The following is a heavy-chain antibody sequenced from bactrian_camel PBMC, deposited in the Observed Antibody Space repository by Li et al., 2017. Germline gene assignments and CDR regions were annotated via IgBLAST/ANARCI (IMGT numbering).Heavy chain of an antibody. CDR2: IIRTGTT. Sequence: HVQLVESGGGSVQAGGSLKLSCTSSTYTGGIFSMGWFRQAPGKEREGVATIIRTGTTTYADSVKGRFAISRDNAKNTVYLQLNSLKTEDTAMYYCAKGWVTRLEAPGPGWGQGTQVTVS. V-gene: IGHV3S53*01. J-gene: IGHJ4*01. D-gene: IGHD3*01. CDR1: TYTGGIFS. CDR3: AKGWVTRLEAPGPG.